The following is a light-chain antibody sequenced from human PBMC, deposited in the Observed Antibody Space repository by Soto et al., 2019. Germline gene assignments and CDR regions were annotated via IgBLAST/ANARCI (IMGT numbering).Light chain of an antibody. Sequence: QSVLTQPPSASGTPEQRVTISCSGSSSNIGSNYVYWYQQLPGTVTQLLIYRNSERPSGVPDRFSGSKSGTSASLAISGPRSEDEADYYCAAWDDSLSGVVFGGGTKLTVL. CDR1: SSNIGSNY. CDR2: RNS. CDR3: AAWDDSLSGVV. J-gene: IGLJ2*01. V-gene: IGLV1-47*01.